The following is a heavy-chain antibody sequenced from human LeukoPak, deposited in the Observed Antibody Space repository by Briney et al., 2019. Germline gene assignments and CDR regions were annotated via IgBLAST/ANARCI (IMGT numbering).Heavy chain of an antibody. Sequence: NPSETLSLTCAVYGGSFSGYYWSWIRQPPGKGLEWIGEIDHSGSTNYNPSLKSRVTISVDTSKNQFSLKLSSVTAADMAVYYCAGNIAARLDYWGQGTLVTVSS. V-gene: IGHV4-34*01. CDR2: IDHSGST. J-gene: IGHJ4*02. D-gene: IGHD6-6*01. CDR1: GGSFSGYY. CDR3: AGNIAARLDY.